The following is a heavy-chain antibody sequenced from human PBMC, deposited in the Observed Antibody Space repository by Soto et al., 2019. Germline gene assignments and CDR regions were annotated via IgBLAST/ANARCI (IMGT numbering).Heavy chain of an antibody. V-gene: IGHV4-39*01. J-gene: IGHJ4*02. CDR3: ARGHPIGY. CDR2: ICYSGST. Sequence: SETLSLTCPVSGGPMRSSTDYWGWIRQPPGKGLEWIGNICYSGSTYYNPSLMSRVTVSVDTSKNQFSLKLSSVTAADTAVYYCARGHPIGYWGQGTLVTVSS. CDR1: GGPMRSSTDY.